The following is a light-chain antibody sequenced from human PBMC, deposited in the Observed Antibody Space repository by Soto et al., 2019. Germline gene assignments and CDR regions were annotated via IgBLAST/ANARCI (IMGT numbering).Light chain of an antibody. CDR2: GAS. Sequence: FVLTQSPVTLSLSPGASATLSCRASQSVSTYLAWYQQKPGQAPRLLIYGASNRATGIPDRFSGSGSGTDFTLTISRLEPEDFAVYNCQQYGSSGTFGQGTKVDIK. V-gene: IGKV3-20*01. CDR1: QSVSTY. CDR3: QQYGSSGT. J-gene: IGKJ1*01.